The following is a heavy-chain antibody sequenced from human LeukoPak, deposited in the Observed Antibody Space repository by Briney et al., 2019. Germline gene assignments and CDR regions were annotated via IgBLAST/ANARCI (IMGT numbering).Heavy chain of an antibody. CDR1: GGSFSGYY. J-gene: IGHJ6*03. V-gene: IGHV4-34*01. D-gene: IGHD1-1*01. CDR2: INHSGST. Sequence: SETLSLTCAVYGGSFSGYYWSWIRQPPGKGQEWIGEINHSGSTNYNPSLKSRVTISVDTSKDQFSLKLSSVTAADTAVYYCASARSYYYYYMDVWGKGTTVTVSS. CDR3: ASARSYYYYYMDV.